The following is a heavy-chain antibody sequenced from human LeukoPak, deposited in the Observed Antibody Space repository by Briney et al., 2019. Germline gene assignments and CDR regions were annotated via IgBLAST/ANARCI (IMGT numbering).Heavy chain of an antibody. J-gene: IGHJ6*03. CDR3: ARGAAAGSYYYYSMDV. CDR2: IKQDGSEK. V-gene: IGHV3-7*01. D-gene: IGHD6-13*01. Sequence: GGSLRLSCAASGFTFSSYAMSWVRQAPGKGLEWVANIKQDGSEKYYVDSVKGRFTISRDNAKNSLYLQMNSLRDEDTGVYYFARGAAAGSYYYYSMDVWGKGTTVTVSS. CDR1: GFTFSSYA.